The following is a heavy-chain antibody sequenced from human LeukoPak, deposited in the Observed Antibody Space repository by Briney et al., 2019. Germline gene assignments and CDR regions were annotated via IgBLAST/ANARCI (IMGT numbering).Heavy chain of an antibody. Sequence: PSETLSLACAVYGGSFSGYYWSWIRQPPGKGLEWIGEINDSGSTNYNPSLKSRVTISVDTSKNQFSLKLSSVTAADTAVYYCARKKRNCSSTSCYVYFDYWGQGTLVSVSS. J-gene: IGHJ4*02. CDR2: INDSGST. CDR1: GGSFSGYY. CDR3: ARKKRNCSSTSCYVYFDY. V-gene: IGHV4-34*01. D-gene: IGHD2-2*01.